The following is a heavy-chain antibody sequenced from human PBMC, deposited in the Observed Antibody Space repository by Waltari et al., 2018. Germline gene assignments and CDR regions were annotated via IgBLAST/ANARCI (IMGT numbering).Heavy chain of an antibody. CDR3: ARQFSSGWYSEY. J-gene: IGHJ4*02. CDR1: GGSFSGYY. D-gene: IGHD6-19*01. Sequence: QVQLQQWGAGLLKPSETLSLTCAVYGGSFSGYYWSWIRQSPGKGLEWIGEISHSGSTNYNPSLKGRVTISVATSKNQFSLKVSSVTAADTAVYYCARQFSSGWYSEYWGQGTLVTVSS. CDR2: ISHSGST. V-gene: IGHV4-34*01.